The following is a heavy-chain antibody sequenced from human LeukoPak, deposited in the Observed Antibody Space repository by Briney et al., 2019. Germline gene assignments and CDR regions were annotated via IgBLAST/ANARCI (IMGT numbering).Heavy chain of an antibody. CDR1: GFTFSSYW. CDR2: INSDGSST. V-gene: IGHV3-74*01. D-gene: IGHD3-22*01. CDR3: ARVRKYYDSSGYYHSPFDY. J-gene: IGHJ4*02. Sequence: GGSLRLSCAASGFTFSSYWMHWVRQAPGKGLVWVSRINSDGSSTSYADSVKGRFTISRDNAKNTLYLQMNSLRAEDTAVYYCARVRKYYDSSGYYHSPFDYWGQGTLVTVSS.